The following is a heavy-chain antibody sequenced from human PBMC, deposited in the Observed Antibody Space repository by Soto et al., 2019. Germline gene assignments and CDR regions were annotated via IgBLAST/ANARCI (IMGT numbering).Heavy chain of an antibody. CDR1: GYTFTGYY. D-gene: IGHD2-15*01. J-gene: IGHJ4*02. CDR2: INPNSGGT. CDR3: ARAAPKDIQPLSEPYDY. Sequence: GASVKVSCKASGYTFTGYYMHWVRQAPGQGLEWMGWINPNSGGTNYAQKSQGRVTMTRDTSISTAYMELSRLRSDATTAYYCARAAPKDIQPLSEPYDYWGQGTLVTL. V-gene: IGHV1-2*02.